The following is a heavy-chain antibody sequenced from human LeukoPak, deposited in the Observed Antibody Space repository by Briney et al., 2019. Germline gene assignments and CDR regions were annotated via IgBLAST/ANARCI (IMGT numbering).Heavy chain of an antibody. CDR2: IRYNGDDK. J-gene: IGHJ4*02. D-gene: IGHD3-3*01. Sequence: PGGSLRLSCAASGFTFSRYGMYWVRQTPGKGLEWVAFIRYNGDDKYYVDSVKGRFTISRDNSKNTLYLQMNSLRTEDTAVYYCAKDLGDFWTQWGQGTLVTVSS. CDR3: AKDLGDFWTQ. V-gene: IGHV3-30*02. CDR1: GFTFSRYG.